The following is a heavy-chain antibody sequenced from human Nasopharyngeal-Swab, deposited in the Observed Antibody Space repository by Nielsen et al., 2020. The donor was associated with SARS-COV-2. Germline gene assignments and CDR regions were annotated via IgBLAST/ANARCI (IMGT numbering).Heavy chain of an antibody. CDR1: GGSISSSSYY. J-gene: IGHJ4*02. D-gene: IGHD6-13*01. CDR2: IYYSGST. CDR3: ARRAGSSWNFDY. Sequence: SETLSLTCTVSGGSISSSSYYWGWIRQPPGKGLEWIGSIYYSGSTNYNPSLKSRVTISVDTSKNQFSLKLSAVTAADTAVYYCARRAGSSWNFDYWGQGTLVTVSS. V-gene: IGHV4-39*07.